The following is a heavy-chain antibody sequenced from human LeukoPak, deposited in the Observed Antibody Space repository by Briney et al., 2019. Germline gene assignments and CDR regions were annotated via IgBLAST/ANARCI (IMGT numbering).Heavy chain of an antibody. CDR3: ATFELRYFDWSPAPGGMDV. D-gene: IGHD3-9*01. V-gene: IGHV1-24*01. J-gene: IGHJ6*04. Sequence: ASVKVSCKVSGYTLTELSMHWVRQAPGKGLEWMGGFDPEDGETIYAQKFQGRVTMTEGTSTDTAYMELSSLRSEDTAVYYCATFELRYFDWSPAPGGMDVWGKGTTVTVSS. CDR1: GYTLTELS. CDR2: FDPEDGET.